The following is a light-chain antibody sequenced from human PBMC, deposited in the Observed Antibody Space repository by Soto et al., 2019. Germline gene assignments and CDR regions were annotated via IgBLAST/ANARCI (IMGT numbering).Light chain of an antibody. CDR3: QHRSYLPSYT. V-gene: IGKV3-11*02. Sequence: EIVLTQSPATLSLSPGERATLSCRASQSVNTYLAWYQQKPGQSPRLLIYDASNRATGIPARFSGSGSGRDCTLTISSLESEDSAVYYCQHRSYLPSYTLCQGTKVEIK. J-gene: IGKJ2*01. CDR1: QSVNTY. CDR2: DAS.